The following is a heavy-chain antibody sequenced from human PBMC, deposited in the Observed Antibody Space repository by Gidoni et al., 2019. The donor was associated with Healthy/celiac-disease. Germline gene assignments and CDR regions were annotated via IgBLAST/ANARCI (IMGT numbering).Heavy chain of an antibody. CDR2: ISGSGGST. CDR1: GFTFSSYA. Sequence: EVQLLESGGGLVQPGGSLRLSCAASGFTFSSYAMSWVLHAPGKGREWVSAISGSGGSTYYADSVKGRFTISRDNSKNTLYLQMNSLRAEDTAVYYCAKDPGSSSWFYFDYWGQGTLVTVSS. CDR3: AKDPGSSSWFYFDY. V-gene: IGHV3-23*01. J-gene: IGHJ4*02. D-gene: IGHD6-13*01.